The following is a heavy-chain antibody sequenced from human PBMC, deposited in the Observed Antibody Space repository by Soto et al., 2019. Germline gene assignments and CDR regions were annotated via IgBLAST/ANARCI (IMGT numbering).Heavy chain of an antibody. J-gene: IGHJ4*02. CDR1: GYSFTSYW. V-gene: IGHV5-10-1*01. D-gene: IGHD3-3*01. Sequence: XESLKVSWKCSGYSFTSYWSSLVLQMPGKGLEWMGRIDPSDSYTNYSPSFQGHVTISADKSISTAYLQWSSLKASDTAMYYCARRVGYDFWSGYLGSEYWGQGTLVTVSS. CDR3: ARRVGYDFWSGYLGSEY. CDR2: IDPSDSYT.